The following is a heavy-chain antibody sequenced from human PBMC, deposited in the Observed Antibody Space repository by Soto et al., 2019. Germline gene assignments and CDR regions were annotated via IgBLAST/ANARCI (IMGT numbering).Heavy chain of an antibody. CDR3: ARDLYRARAFDI. J-gene: IGHJ3*02. CDR2: INPNSGGT. V-gene: IGHV1-2*02. CDR1: GGTFSSYA. D-gene: IGHD3-10*01. Sequence: QVQLVQSGAEVKKPGSSVKVSCKASGGTFSSYAISWVRQAPGQGLEWMGWINPNSGGTNYAQKFQGRVTMTRDTSISTAYMELSRLRSDDTAVYYCARDLYRARAFDIWGQGTMVTVSS.